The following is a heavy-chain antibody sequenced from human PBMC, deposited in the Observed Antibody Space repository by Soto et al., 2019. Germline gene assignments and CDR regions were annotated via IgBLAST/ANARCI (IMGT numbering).Heavy chain of an antibody. Sequence: SETLSLTCAVSCGSISGSYYYWGWLRQSPGRGPEWIGSVFYTGFTSYNPSLESRVSVSVDTSKNQFSLKVSAVTAADTAVYYCASSQKGYNWNYFDHWGQGALVTVSS. J-gene: IGHJ4*02. D-gene: IGHD1-20*01. CDR2: VFYTGFT. CDR3: ASSQKGYNWNYFDH. CDR1: CGSISGSYYY. V-gene: IGHV4-39*01.